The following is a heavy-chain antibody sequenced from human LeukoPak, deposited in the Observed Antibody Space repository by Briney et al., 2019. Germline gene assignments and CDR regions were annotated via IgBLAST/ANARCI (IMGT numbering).Heavy chain of an antibody. CDR2: INPGGST. V-gene: IGHV4-34*01. D-gene: IGHD6-6*01. J-gene: IGHJ4*02. CDR3: ARGKTRTSIAPLRSGLEYYFDY. Sequence: SETLSLTCAVYGGSFSGYSWSWIRQPPGRGLEWIGEINPGGSTNYNPSLKSRVTISVDTSKNQFSLKLSSVTAADTAVYYCARGKTRTSIAPLRSGLEYYFDYWGQGSLVTVSS. CDR1: GGSFSGYS.